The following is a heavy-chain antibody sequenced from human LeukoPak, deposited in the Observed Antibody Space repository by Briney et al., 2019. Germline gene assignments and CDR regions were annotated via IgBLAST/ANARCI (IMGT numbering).Heavy chain of an antibody. D-gene: IGHD3-16*01. V-gene: IGHV3-23*01. J-gene: IGHJ4*02. CDR2: ISGSGGST. CDR3: AKGRVSSRPGGGFDY. Sequence: GGSLRLSCAASGFTFSSYAMSWVRQAPGKGLEWVSAISGSGGSTYYADSVKGRFTISRDNSKNTLFLQMNSLRAEDTAVYYCAKGRVSSRPGGGFDYWGQGTLVTVSS. CDR1: GFTFSSYA.